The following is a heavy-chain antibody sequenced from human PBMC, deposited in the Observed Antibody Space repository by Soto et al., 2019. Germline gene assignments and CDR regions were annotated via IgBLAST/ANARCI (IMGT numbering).Heavy chain of an antibody. CDR3: ARGWFGEFVDSFDY. CDR1: HYTFTSYA. V-gene: IGHV1-18*01. J-gene: IGHJ4*02. CDR2: ISEYNGNT. Sequence: QVQLVQSGAEVKKPGASVKVSCKASHYTFTSYAICWVRQAPGQGLEWMGWISEYNGNTNYAQKLQGRVTMTTDTSTSTAYMERRSLRSDDTAMYYCARGWFGEFVDSFDYWGQGTLVTVSS. D-gene: IGHD3-10*01.